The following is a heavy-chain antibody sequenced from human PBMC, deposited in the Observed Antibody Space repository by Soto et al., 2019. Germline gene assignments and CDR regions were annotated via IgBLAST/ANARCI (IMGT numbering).Heavy chain of an antibody. CDR3: AKELRFLEWLRPPGYYYYYYGMDV. CDR1: GFTFSSYA. V-gene: IGHV3-23*01. Sequence: GGSLRLSCAASGFTFSSYAMSWVRQAPGKGLEWVSAISGSGGSTYYADSVKGRFTISRDNSKNTLYLQMNSLRAEDTAVYYCAKELRFLEWLRPPGYYYYYYGMDVWGQGTTVTSP. J-gene: IGHJ6*02. D-gene: IGHD3-3*01. CDR2: ISGSGGST.